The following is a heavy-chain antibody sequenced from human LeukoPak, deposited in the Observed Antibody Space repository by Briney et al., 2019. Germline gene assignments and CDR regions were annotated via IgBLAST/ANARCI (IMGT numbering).Heavy chain of an antibody. CDR2: ISSGGSIT. D-gene: IGHD1-1*01. CDR3: AKDISTGVGTAHFDY. CDR1: GFIFSDHY. V-gene: IGHV3-11*04. Sequence: PGGSLRLSCAASGFIFSDHYMSWVRLAPGKGLEWVSYISSGGSITHYADSVKGRFTISRDNAKNSVYMQMNSLRAEDTAVYYCAKDISTGVGTAHFDYWGQGTLVTVSS. J-gene: IGHJ4*02.